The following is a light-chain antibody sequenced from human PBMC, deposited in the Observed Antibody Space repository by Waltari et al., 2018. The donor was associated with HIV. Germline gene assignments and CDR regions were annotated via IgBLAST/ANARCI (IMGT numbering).Light chain of an antibody. CDR1: SSDIGNYNL. V-gene: IGLV2-23*01. J-gene: IGLJ2*01. Sequence: QSALTQPASVSGSPGQSITISCTRTSSDIGNYNLVSWYQQHPGKAPKLIIYEGIKRPSGVANRISGTTAANTASRTISGLQAEDEADYCCSSYGGSSNWLFGGGTKLTVL. CDR3: SSYGGSSNWL. CDR2: EGI.